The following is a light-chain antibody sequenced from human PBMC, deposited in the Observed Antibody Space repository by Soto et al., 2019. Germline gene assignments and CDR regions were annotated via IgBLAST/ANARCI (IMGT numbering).Light chain of an antibody. CDR1: QSVSNNY. Sequence: VLPQSTGPLSLATGEKATLSSWASQSVSNNYLAWYQQKPGQAPRLLIYGASNRATGIPDRFSGSGSGTHFTLTLTRLEPEDFAVYYCQQYGSSGTLGQGTKVDIK. CDR3: QQYGSSGT. V-gene: IGKV3-20*01. J-gene: IGKJ1*01. CDR2: GAS.